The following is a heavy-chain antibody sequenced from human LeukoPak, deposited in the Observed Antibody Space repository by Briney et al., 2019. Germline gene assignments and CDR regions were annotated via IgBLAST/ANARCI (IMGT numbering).Heavy chain of an antibody. V-gene: IGHV1-69*13. CDR2: IIPIFGTA. Sequence: SVKVSCKASGYTFTSYGISWVRQAPGQGLEWMGGIIPIFGTANYAQKFQGRVTITADESTSTAYMELSSLRSEDTAVYYCARSKIVNPQFDYWGQGTLVTVSS. D-gene: IGHD2/OR15-2a*01. CDR3: ARSKIVNPQFDY. CDR1: GYTFTSYG. J-gene: IGHJ4*02.